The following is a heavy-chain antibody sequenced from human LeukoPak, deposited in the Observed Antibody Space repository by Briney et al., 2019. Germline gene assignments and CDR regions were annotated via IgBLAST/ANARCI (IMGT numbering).Heavy chain of an antibody. Sequence: GGSLRLSCVASGFSFSSYNMNWVRQAPGKGLEWISSISRSASNIYYADSVKGRFTISRDNAKNSFYLQMNSLRAEDTAVFYCARDPEGSGATYFDYWGPGTLVTVSS. J-gene: IGHJ4*02. CDR3: ARDPEGSGATYFDY. CDR1: GFSFSSYN. CDR2: ISRSASNI. V-gene: IGHV3-21*01. D-gene: IGHD2-8*02.